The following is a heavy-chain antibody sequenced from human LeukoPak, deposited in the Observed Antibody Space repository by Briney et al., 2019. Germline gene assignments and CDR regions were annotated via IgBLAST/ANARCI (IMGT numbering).Heavy chain of an antibody. D-gene: IGHD3-10*01. V-gene: IGHV1-18*01. CDR1: GYPFSSYG. J-gene: IGHJ3*02. CDR3: ARGGSGSYYPTSAAFDI. CDR2: VSAYNGNT. Sequence: GASVEVSFQASGYPFSSYGISWVRPAPGQGAEWMGWVSAYNGNTNYAQKLQGRVTMTTDTSTSTAYMELRSLRSDDTAVYYCARGGSGSYYPTSAAFDIWGQGTMVTVSS.